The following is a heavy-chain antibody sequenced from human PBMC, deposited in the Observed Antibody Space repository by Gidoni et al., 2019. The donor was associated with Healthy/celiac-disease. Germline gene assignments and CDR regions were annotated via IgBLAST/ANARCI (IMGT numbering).Heavy chain of an antibody. CDR2: IIPIVGTA. CDR1: GGTFSSYD. J-gene: IGHJ6*02. V-gene: IGHV1-69*01. CDR3: ARDGQQLQTADYYYYYGMDV. Sequence: QVQLVQSGAEVKKPGSSVKVSCRASGGTFSSYDISRVRHAPGQGLEWMGGIIPIVGTANYAQKCQGRVTITADESTSTAYMELSSLRSEDTAVYYCARDGQQLQTADYYYYYGMDVWGQGTTVTVSS. D-gene: IGHD6-13*01.